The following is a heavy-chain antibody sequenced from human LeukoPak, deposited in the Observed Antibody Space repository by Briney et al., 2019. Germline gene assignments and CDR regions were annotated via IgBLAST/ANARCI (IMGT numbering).Heavy chain of an antibody. V-gene: IGHV4-59*01. CDR2: IYYSGST. J-gene: IGHJ6*02. CDR3: ARRRELERRGFYYYGMDV. Sequence: SETLSLTCTVSGGSISSYYWSWIRQPPGKGLEWIGYIYYSGSTNYNPSLKSRVTISVDTSKNQFSLKLSSVTAADTAVYYCARRRELERRGFYYYGMDVWGQGTTVTVSS. CDR1: GGSISSYY. D-gene: IGHD1-1*01.